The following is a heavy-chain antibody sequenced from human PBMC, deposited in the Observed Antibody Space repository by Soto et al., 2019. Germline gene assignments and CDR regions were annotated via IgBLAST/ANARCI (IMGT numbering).Heavy chain of an antibody. J-gene: IGHJ6*02. D-gene: IGHD3-3*01. CDR2: INPNSGGT. Sequence: VKVSCKASGYTFTGYYMHWVRQAPGQGLEWMGWINPNSGGTNYAQKFQGRVTMTRDTSISTAYMELSRLRSDDTAVYYCARDPSITIFGVATEAPDYYYYGMDVWGQGTTVTVSS. CDR3: ARDPSITIFGVATEAPDYYYYGMDV. V-gene: IGHV1-2*02. CDR1: GYTFTGYY.